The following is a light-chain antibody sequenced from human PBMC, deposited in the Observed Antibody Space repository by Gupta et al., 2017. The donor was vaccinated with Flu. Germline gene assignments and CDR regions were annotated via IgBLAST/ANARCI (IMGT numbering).Light chain of an antibody. CDR1: QDIGNY. CDR3: QQNVDLPIT. Sequence: PAPLSASVGDRVTISCWASQDIGNYLTWYQQKVGTAPRLLIYDASKWATGAPARVSGGGAGTHFTLTISSLDPDDFATYYCQQNVDLPITFGQGTKLDIK. V-gene: IGKV1-33*01. J-gene: IGKJ5*01. CDR2: DAS.